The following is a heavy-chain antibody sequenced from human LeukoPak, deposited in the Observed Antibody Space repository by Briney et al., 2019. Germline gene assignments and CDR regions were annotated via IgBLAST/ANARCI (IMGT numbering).Heavy chain of an antibody. Sequence: SGGSLRLSCAASGFSFSSYWMHWVRQAPGRGLEWVSVISNSGGCAYYADSVKGRFTISRDNSKNTLYLQMNSLRAEDTAVYYCAKDLSLTAWGQGTLVTVSS. CDR1: GFSFSSYW. CDR2: ISNSGGCA. CDR3: AKDLSLTA. V-gene: IGHV3-23*01. J-gene: IGHJ5*02. D-gene: IGHD1-14*01.